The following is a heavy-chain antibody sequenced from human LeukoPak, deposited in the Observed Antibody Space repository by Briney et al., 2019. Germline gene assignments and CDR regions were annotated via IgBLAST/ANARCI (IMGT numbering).Heavy chain of an antibody. D-gene: IGHD2-15*01. V-gene: IGHV1-2*02. Sequence: ASVKLSCKASGYTFTGYYMHWVRHAPGQGLEWRGWINPNSGGTNYAQKFQGRVTMTRDTSISTAYLELSRLRSDDTAVYYCARDRLIRGYCSGGSCFPGYYWGQGTLVTVAS. CDR2: INPNSGGT. J-gene: IGHJ4*02. CDR3: ARDRLIRGYCSGGSCFPGYY. CDR1: GYTFTGYY.